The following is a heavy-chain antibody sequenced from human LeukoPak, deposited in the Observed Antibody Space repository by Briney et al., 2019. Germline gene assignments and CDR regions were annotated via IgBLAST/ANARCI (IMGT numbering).Heavy chain of an antibody. J-gene: IGHJ4*02. D-gene: IGHD3-3*01. CDR1: GFTFRSYW. CDR3: ARDAGYDFWTGYYDF. Sequence: PGGSLRLSCVASGFTFRSYWMSWVRQAPGKGLELVATIKQDGSEKYYVDSVKGRFTTSRDTAQNSLYLQMNSLRAEDRAVYFCARDAGYDFWTGYYDFWGQGTLVTVSS. V-gene: IGHV3-7*05. CDR2: IKQDGSEK.